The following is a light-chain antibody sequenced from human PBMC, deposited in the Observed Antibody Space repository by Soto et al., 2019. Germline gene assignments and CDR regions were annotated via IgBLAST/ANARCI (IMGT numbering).Light chain of an antibody. Sequence: QSVLTQPRSVSGSPGQSVTISCTGTSSDFGGYNYVSWYQQHPGKAPKLIIYAVNKRPSGVPDRFSGSKSGNTASLTISGLQAEDEADYYCCSYAGSYTVVFGGGTKLTVL. CDR2: AVN. V-gene: IGLV2-11*01. CDR3: CSYAGSYTVV. J-gene: IGLJ2*01. CDR1: SSDFGGYNY.